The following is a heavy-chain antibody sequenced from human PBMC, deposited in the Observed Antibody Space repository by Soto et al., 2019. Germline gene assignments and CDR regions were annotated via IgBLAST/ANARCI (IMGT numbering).Heavy chain of an antibody. CDR1: GFTFSNAW. V-gene: IGHV3-15*01. Sequence: PWWSLRLSCAASGFTFSNAWMSWFRQAPGKGLEWVGRIKSKTDGGTTDYAAPVKGRFTISRDDSKNTLYLQMNSLKTEDAAVYYCTTDVYGGIDYWGQGTLVTVSS. CDR2: IKSKTDGGTT. D-gene: IGHD4-17*01. CDR3: TTDVYGGIDY. J-gene: IGHJ4*02.